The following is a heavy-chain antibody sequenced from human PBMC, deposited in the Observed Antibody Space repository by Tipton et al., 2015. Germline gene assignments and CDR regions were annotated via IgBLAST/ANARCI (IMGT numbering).Heavy chain of an antibody. V-gene: IGHV3-74*01. CDR3: ARGDYDSSGYYQRY. CDR1: GFTFSSYW. D-gene: IGHD3-22*01. J-gene: IGHJ4*02. Sequence: SLRLSCAASGFTFSSYWMHWVCQAPGKGLVWVSRINSDGSSTSYADSVKGRFTISRDNAKNTLYLQMNSLRAEDTAVYYCARGDYDSSGYYQRYWGQGTLVTVSS. CDR2: INSDGSST.